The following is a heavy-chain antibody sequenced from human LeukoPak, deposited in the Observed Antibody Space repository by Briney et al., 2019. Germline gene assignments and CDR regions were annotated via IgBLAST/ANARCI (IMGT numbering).Heavy chain of an antibody. V-gene: IGHV1-2*02. CDR1: GYTFTGYY. J-gene: IGHJ3*02. D-gene: IGHD3-22*01. CDR3: ASDSSGYYSRSAIDI. Sequence: ASVKVSCKASGYTFTGYYMHWVRQAPGQGLEWMGWINPNSGGTNYAQKFQGRVTMTRDTSISTAYMELSRLRSDDTAVYYCASDSSGYYSRSAIDIWGQGTMVTVSS. CDR2: INPNSGGT.